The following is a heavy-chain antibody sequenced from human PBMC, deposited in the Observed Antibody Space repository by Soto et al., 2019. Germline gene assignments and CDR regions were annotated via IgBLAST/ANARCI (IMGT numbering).Heavy chain of an antibody. V-gene: IGHV3-21*01. CDR3: ARELKGGSYPFDY. J-gene: IGHJ4*02. CDR1: GFTFDDYA. Sequence: GGSLRLSCAASGFTFDDYAMHWVRQAPGKGLEWVSSISSSSSYMYYGGSLKGRFTISRDNAKNSLYLQMNSLRAEDTAVYYCARELKGGSYPFDYWGQGTLVTVSS. D-gene: IGHD1-26*01. CDR2: ISSSSSYM.